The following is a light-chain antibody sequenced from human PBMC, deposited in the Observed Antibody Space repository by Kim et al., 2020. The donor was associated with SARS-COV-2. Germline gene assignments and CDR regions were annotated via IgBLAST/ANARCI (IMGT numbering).Light chain of an antibody. CDR3: QQYNNWPPMYT. V-gene: IGKV3-15*01. Sequence: EIVMRQSPATLSVSPGERATLSCRASQSVSSNLAWYQQKPGQATRLLIYGASTRATGIPARFSGSGSGTEFTLTISSLQSEDFAVYYCQQYNNWPPMYTFGQGTKLEI. CDR1: QSVSSN. CDR2: GAS. J-gene: IGKJ2*01.